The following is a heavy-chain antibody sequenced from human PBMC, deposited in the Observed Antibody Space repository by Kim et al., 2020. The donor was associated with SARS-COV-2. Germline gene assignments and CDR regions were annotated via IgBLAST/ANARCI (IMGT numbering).Heavy chain of an antibody. D-gene: IGHD3-22*01. Sequence: ASVKVSCKASGYTFTSYAMHWVRQAPGQRLEWMGWINAGNGNTKYSQKFQGRVTITRDTSASTAYMELSSLRSEDTAVYYCARDSRTYYDSSGYYYWGQGTLVTVSS. CDR1: GYTFTSYA. J-gene: IGHJ4*02. CDR3: ARDSRTYYDSSGYYY. CDR2: INAGNGNT. V-gene: IGHV1-3*01.